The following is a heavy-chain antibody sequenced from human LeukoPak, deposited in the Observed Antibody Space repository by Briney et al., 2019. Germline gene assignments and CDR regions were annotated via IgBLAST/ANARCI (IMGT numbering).Heavy chain of an antibody. CDR3: AGSFGDVKMF. Sequence: GGSLRLSCAASGFTFSSYAMHWVRQAPGKGLEWVALISYDGSNKYYADSVKARFIISRDDARNSLSLQMNSLRAEDTAVYYCAGSFGDVKMFWGQGTLVTVSS. J-gene: IGHJ4*01. CDR2: ISYDGSNK. D-gene: IGHD3-10*01. V-gene: IGHV3-30*04. CDR1: GFTFSSYA.